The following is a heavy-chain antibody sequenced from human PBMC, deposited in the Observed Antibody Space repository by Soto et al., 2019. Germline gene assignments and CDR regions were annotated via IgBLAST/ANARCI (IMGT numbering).Heavy chain of an antibody. Sequence: SETLSLTCTVSGGSISSGDYYWSWIRQPPGKGLEWIGYIYYSGSTYYNPSLKSRVTISVDTSKNQFSLKLSSVTAADTAVYYCASLHRYYDFWSGYSPYYYGMDVWGQGTKVTV. CDR2: IYYSGST. V-gene: IGHV4-30-4*01. CDR1: GGSISSGDYY. J-gene: IGHJ6*02. D-gene: IGHD3-3*01. CDR3: ASLHRYYDFWSGYSPYYYGMDV.